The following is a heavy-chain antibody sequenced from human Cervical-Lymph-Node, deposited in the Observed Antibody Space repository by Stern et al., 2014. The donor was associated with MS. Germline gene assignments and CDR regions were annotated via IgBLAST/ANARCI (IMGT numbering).Heavy chain of an antibody. CDR1: SDSINNYY. V-gene: IGHV4-59*01. J-gene: IGHJ3*01. Sequence: QEQLQESGPGLVKPSETLSLTCSVSSDSINNYYWSWIRQSPGRGLEWNANIYYAGSATYNPSLKSRATISIGPSKNQFSLELHSLTAADTALYFCARNGSGSHDAFDLWGQGTLVTVSA. D-gene: IGHD3-10*01. CDR3: ARNGSGSHDAFDL. CDR2: IYYAGSA.